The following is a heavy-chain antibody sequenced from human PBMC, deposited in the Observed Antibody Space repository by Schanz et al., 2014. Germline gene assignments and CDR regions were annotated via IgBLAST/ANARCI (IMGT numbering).Heavy chain of an antibody. Sequence: QVQLVESGGGLVKPGGSLRLSCAASGFIFNDYYMNWLRQAPGKGLVWVSRTSHDGSFTTFADSVKGRFTISRDNAKNALYLQMSSLRAEDTAVYYCVRDTDYHFDYWGQGTLVTVSS. J-gene: IGHJ4*02. CDR1: GFIFNDYY. V-gene: IGHV3-11*06. CDR2: TSHDGSFT. CDR3: VRDTDYHFDY. D-gene: IGHD4-17*01.